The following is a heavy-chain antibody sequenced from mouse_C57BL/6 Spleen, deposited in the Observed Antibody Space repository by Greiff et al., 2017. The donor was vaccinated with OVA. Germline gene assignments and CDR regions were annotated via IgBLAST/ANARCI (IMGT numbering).Heavy chain of an antibody. D-gene: IGHD2-4*01. CDR3: ARLYDYDRYFDY. J-gene: IGHJ2*01. CDR2: IYPGSGNT. CDR1: GYTFTDYY. V-gene: IGHV1-76*01. Sequence: QVQLQQSGAELVRPGASVKLSCKASGYTFTDYYINWVKQRPGQGLEWIARIYPGSGNTYYNEKFKGKATLTAEKSSSTAYMQLSSLTSEDSAVYFCARLYDYDRYFDYWGQGTTLTVSS.